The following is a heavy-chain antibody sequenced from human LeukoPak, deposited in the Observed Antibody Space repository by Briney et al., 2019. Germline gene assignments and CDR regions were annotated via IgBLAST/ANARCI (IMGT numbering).Heavy chain of an antibody. CDR3: ARGGSIAARDYYGMDV. J-gene: IGHJ6*02. D-gene: IGHD6-6*01. CDR2: INPNSGGT. Sequence: GASVKVSCTASGYTFTGYYMHWVRQAPGQGLEWMGWINPNSGGTNYAQKFQGWVTITRDTSISTAYMELSRLRSDDTAVYYCARGGSIAARDYYGMDVWGQGTTVTVSS. CDR1: GYTFTGYY. V-gene: IGHV1-2*04.